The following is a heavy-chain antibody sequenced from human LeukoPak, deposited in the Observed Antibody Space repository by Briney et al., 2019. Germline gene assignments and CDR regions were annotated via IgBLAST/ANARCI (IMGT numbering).Heavy chain of an antibody. CDR1: GFSFSSYS. D-gene: IGHD1-26*01. CDR2: ISTSSSTI. J-gene: IGHJ4*02. Sequence: PGGSLRLSCAASGFSFSSYSMNWVRQAPGKGLEWVSYISTSSSTIYYADSVRGRFTISRDNAKNSLYLQMNSLRVEDTAGYFCARVSAMGDFDCWGQGTLVTVSS. CDR3: ARVSAMGDFDC. V-gene: IGHV3-48*01.